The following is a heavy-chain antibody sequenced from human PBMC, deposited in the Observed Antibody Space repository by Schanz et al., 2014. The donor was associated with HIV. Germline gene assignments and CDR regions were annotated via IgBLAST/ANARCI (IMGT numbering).Heavy chain of an antibody. CDR2: ISYDGSNK. Sequence: QVQLVESGGGVVQPGRSLRLSCAASGFTFSGYGMHWVRQAPGKGLEWVTVISYDGSNKYYADSVKGRFTISRDNSKNTLYLQMNSLRGEDSAVYYCAKVGRIYSTTWIDHWGQGTLVTVSS. CDR3: AKVGRIYSTTWIDH. D-gene: IGHD6-13*01. V-gene: IGHV3-30*18. CDR1: GFTFSGYG. J-gene: IGHJ4*02.